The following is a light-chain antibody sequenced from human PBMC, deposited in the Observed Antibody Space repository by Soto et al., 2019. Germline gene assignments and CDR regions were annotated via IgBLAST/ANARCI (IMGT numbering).Light chain of an antibody. V-gene: IGKV1-9*01. Sequence: DIQLTQSPSFLSASIGDSVTITCRASQAIGTYLAWYQQKPGKAPNLLVYAASTLHSGVPSRFSGSGSGTEFTLTIPRLQPEDVATYYCPPLHTYLLPFGGGTKVQIK. J-gene: IGKJ4*01. CDR2: AAS. CDR3: PPLHTYLLP. CDR1: QAIGTY.